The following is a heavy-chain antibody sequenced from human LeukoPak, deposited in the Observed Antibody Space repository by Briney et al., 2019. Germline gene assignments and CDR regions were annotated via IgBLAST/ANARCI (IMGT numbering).Heavy chain of an antibody. D-gene: IGHD3-10*01. CDR2: INSDGSST. J-gene: IGHJ4*02. CDR1: GFTFSSYW. V-gene: IGHV3-74*01. Sequence: PGGSLRLSCAASGFTFSSYWMHWVRQAPGKGLVWVSRINSDGSSTSYADSVKGRFTISRDNAKNTLYLKMNSLRAEDAAVYYCARESWFGESTVHYWGQGTLVTVSS. CDR3: ARESWFGESTVHY.